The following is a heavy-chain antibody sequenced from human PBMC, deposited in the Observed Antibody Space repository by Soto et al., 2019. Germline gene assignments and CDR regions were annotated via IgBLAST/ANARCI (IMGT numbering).Heavy chain of an antibody. V-gene: IGHV3-21*01. CDR2: ISSRSSNI. D-gene: IGHD6-19*01. J-gene: IGHJ4*02. CDR3: ARDWGTSGTIDY. CDR1: GFPFTSFG. Sequence: PGVSLRLSCAASGFPFTSFGLNWVRQAPGKGLEWVSSISSRSSNIYYADSVKGRFTISRDNAKNSLYLQMNSLRVEDTAVYYCARDWGTSGTIDYWGQGTLVTVSS.